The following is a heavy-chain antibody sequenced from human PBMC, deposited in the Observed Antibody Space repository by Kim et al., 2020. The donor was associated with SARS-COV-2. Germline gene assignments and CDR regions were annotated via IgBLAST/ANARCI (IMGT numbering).Heavy chain of an antibody. D-gene: IGHD1-1*01. CDR3: TRGWNY. J-gene: IGHJ4*02. V-gene: IGHV3-23*01. Sequence: GESLRLSCAASGFTFGSHNMNWVRQAPGKGLEWISVISDSGDSKKYADSVKGRFTISRENSKNMLYLQMNSLRAEDTAVYFCTRGWNYWGQATLVTVSS. CDR2: ISDSGDSK. CDR1: GFTFGSHN.